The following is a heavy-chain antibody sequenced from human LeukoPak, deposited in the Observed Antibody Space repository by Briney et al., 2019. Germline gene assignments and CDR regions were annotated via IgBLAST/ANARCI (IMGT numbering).Heavy chain of an antibody. CDR3: ARTIVGATVDWYFDL. Sequence: GGSLRLSCAASGFNFGDFYTSWIRQAPGKGLEFISYISDRGSSKDYVDSVRGQFTISRDNANNSLYLQMNTLRVEDTAIYYCARTIVGATVDWYFDLWGRGTPVTVSS. CDR1: GFNFGDFY. J-gene: IGHJ2*01. V-gene: IGHV3-11*04. D-gene: IGHD1-26*01. CDR2: ISDRGSSK.